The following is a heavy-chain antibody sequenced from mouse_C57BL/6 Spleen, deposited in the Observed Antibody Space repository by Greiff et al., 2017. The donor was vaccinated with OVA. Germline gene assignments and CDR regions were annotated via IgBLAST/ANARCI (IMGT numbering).Heavy chain of an antibody. J-gene: IGHJ2*01. CDR2: IDPSDSET. D-gene: IGHD1-1*01. CDR3: ARWGHYYGSSFFDY. V-gene: IGHV1-52*01. Sequence: VQLKQPGAELVRPGSSVKLSCKASGYTFTSYWMHWVKQRPIQGLEWIGNIDPSDSETHYNQKFKDKATLTVDKSSSTAYMQLSSLTSEDSAVYYCARWGHYYGSSFFDYWGQGTTLTVSS. CDR1: GYTFTSYW.